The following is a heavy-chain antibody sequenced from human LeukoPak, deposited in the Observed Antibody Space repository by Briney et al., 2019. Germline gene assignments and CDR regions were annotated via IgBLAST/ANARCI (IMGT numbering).Heavy chain of an antibody. J-gene: IGHJ6*03. Sequence: ASVKVSCKASGYTFTGYYMHWVRQAPGQGLEWMGWINPNSGGTNYAQKFQGRVRITADESTSTAYMELSSLRSEDTAVYYCARDRGYSYAKKSSEYYYMDVWGKGTTVTMSS. CDR2: INPNSGGT. CDR3: ARDRGYSYAKKSSEYYYMDV. D-gene: IGHD5-18*01. CDR1: GYTFTGYY. V-gene: IGHV1-2*02.